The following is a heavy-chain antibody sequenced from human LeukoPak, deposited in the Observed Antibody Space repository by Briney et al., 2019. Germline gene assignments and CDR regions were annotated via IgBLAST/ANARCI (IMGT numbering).Heavy chain of an antibody. CDR1: AFTFSSYA. J-gene: IGHJ4*02. CDR2: IIGSGSNT. D-gene: IGHD3-16*01. Sequence: PGGSLRLSCAASAFTFSSYAMTWVRQAPGKGLEWDSSIIGSGSNTYYGDSVKGRFTISRDNSKNTLYLQMNSLRAEDTAVYYCAKGVLRTGGDYWGQGTLVTVSS. CDR3: AKGVLRTGGDY. V-gene: IGHV3-23*01.